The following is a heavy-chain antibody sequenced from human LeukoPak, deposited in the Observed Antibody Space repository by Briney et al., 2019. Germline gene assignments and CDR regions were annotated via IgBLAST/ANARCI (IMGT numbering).Heavy chain of an antibody. CDR2: MNSNSGNT. V-gene: IGHV1-8*01. D-gene: IGHD3-3*01. Sequence: ASVKVSCKASGYTFASYDINWVRQAPGQGLEWMGWMNSNSGNTGYAQKFQGRVTMTRDTAISTAYMELSSLRSEDTAVYYCARGLPARYYDLWSGYHANWFDPWGQGTPVTVSS. CDR1: GYTFASYD. J-gene: IGHJ5*02. CDR3: ARGLPARYYDLWSGYHANWFDP.